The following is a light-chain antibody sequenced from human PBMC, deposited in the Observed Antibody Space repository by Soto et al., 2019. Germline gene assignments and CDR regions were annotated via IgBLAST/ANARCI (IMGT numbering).Light chain of an antibody. CDR3: CSYTRSGTII. Sequence: QSVLTQPASVSGSPGQSITISCVGTSGDIGDYNYVSWYQQHPGKVPKVIIYDVSNRPSGVSYRFSGTKSGNTASLTVSGLQADDEADYYCCSYTRSGTIIFGTGTKVTVL. CDR2: DVS. J-gene: IGLJ1*01. CDR1: SGDIGDYNY. V-gene: IGLV2-14*01.